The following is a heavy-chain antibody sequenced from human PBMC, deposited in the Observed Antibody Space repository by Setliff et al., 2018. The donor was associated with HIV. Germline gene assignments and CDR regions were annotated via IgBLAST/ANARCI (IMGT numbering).Heavy chain of an antibody. V-gene: IGHV4-39*07. CDR1: GGSISRGSYS. CDR2: ISYTGIT. D-gene: IGHD3-22*01. CDR3: ARGLSFYDPGGFDY. J-gene: IGHJ4*02. Sequence: TSETLSLTCTVSGGSISRGSYSWGWIRQPPGKGLEWIGSISYTGITNYNPSLKSRVTISVDTSKNQFSLKLSSVTAADTAVYYCARGLSFYDPGGFDYWGQGTLVTVSS.